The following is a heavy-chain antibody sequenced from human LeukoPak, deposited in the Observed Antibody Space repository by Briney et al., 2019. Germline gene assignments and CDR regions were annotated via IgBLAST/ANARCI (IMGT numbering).Heavy chain of an antibody. CDR2: INPNSGGT. D-gene: IGHD3-10*01. CDR1: GGTFSSYA. CDR3: ARSNYYETGSYSYYFDY. V-gene: IGHV1-2*02. J-gene: IGHJ4*02. Sequence: GASVKVSCKASGGTFSSYAISWVRQAPGQGLEWMGWINPNSGGTNYAQKFQGRVTMTRDTSISTAYMELSRLRSDDTAVYYCARSNYYETGSYSYYFDYWGQGALVTVSS.